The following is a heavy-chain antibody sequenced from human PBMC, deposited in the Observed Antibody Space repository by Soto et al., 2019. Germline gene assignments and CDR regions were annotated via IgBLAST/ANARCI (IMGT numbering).Heavy chain of an antibody. Sequence: DVQLLESGGGLVQPGGSLRLSCAASGITISNYPMSWVRQAPGKGLDWVSGISGSGDRTYYADSAKGRSTISKDISRNSLSLQLDSLGVEDTAVYFCVKDDGGYPSTAPHWGQGTLVTVSS. V-gene: IGHV3-23*01. CDR3: VKDDGGYPSTAPH. CDR1: GITISNYP. D-gene: IGHD3-22*01. CDR2: ISGSGDRT. J-gene: IGHJ4*02.